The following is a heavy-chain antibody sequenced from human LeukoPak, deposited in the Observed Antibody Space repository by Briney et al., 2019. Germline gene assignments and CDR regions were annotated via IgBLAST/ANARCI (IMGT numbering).Heavy chain of an antibody. CDR1: RFTFSSYG. J-gene: IGHJ4*02. V-gene: IGHV3-30*02. CDR3: AKNRDSSDYPRDFDY. Sequence: GGSLRLSCAASRFTFSSYGMHWVRQTPGKGLEWVAFIRHDGSHQQYVDSVKGRFTVSRDNSKDTVYLQMNSLRTEDTAVYYCAKNRDSSDYPRDFDYWGQGTLVTVSS. CDR2: IRHDGSHQ. D-gene: IGHD3-22*01.